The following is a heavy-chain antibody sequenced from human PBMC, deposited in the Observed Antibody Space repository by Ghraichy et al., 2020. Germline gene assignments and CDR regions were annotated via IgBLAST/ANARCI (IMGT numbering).Heavy chain of an antibody. Sequence: SETLSLTCALYGGSFSDYDWTCTRQLPGMGLEWIGEINDSGSIDYNASLKSRVSISLDTSKNQFSLKLSSVTAADTAVYFCARVVFSNNWTPVHWFDPWGQGTLVIVSS. CDR1: GGSFSDYD. V-gene: IGHV4-34*01. D-gene: IGHD1-1*01. J-gene: IGHJ5*02. CDR3: ARVVFSNNWTPVHWFDP. CDR2: INDSGSI.